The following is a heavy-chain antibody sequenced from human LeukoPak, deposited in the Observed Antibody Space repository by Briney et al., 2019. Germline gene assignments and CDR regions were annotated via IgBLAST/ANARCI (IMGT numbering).Heavy chain of an antibody. CDR3: ATVNREVRGRDWFDP. J-gene: IGHJ5*02. Sequence: ASVKVSCKASGYTFTSYDINWVRQATGQGLEWMGWMNPNSGNTGYAQKFQGRVAMTRNTSITTAYMELSSLRSEDTAVYYCATVNREVRGRDWFDPWGQGTLVTVSS. CDR1: GYTFTSYD. CDR2: MNPNSGNT. V-gene: IGHV1-8*01. D-gene: IGHD3-10*01.